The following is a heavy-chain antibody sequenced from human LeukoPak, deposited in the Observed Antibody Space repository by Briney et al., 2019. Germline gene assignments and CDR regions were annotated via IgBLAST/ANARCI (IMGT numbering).Heavy chain of an antibody. CDR2: ISSSSSYI. V-gene: IGHV3-21*01. Sequence: PGGSLRLSCAASGFTFSSYSMNWVRQAPGKGLEWVSSISSSSSYIYYADSVKGRFTISRDNAKNSLYLQMNSLRAEDTAVYYCATLNPYCSSTSCYMRYYYYGMDVWGQGTTVTVSS. CDR1: GFTFSSYS. D-gene: IGHD2-2*01. CDR3: ATLNPYCSSTSCYMRYYYYGMDV. J-gene: IGHJ6*02.